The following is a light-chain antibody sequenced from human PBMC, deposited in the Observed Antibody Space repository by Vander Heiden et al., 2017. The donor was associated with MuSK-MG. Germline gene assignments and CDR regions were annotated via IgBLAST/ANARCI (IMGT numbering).Light chain of an antibody. Sequence: DIVMTQSPLSLPVTPGEPASISCRSSQSLLHSNGYNYLDWYLQKPGQSPQLLIYLGSTRASRVPDRFSGSGSGTDFTLKISRVEAEDVGIYYCLQSLQTPPTFGQGTKVEIK. CDR3: LQSLQTPPT. CDR1: QSLLHSNGYNY. J-gene: IGKJ1*01. V-gene: IGKV2-28*01. CDR2: LGS.